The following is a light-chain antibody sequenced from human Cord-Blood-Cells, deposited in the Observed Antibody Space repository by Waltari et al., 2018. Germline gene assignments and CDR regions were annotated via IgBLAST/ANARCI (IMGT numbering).Light chain of an antibody. V-gene: IGKV3-15*01. CDR3: QQYNNWPLT. CDR2: GAS. CDR1: QSVSSN. J-gene: IGKJ4*01. Sequence: EIVMTQSPATLSVSPGERARRSCRASQSVSSNLAWYQQKPGQAPRLLIYGASTRATGIPARFSGSGSGTEFTLTISSLQSEDFAVYYCQQYNNWPLTFGGGTKVEIK.